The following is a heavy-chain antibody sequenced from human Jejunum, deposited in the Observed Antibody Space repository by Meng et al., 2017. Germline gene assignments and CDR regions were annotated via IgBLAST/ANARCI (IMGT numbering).Heavy chain of an antibody. V-gene: IGHV4-61*01. D-gene: IGHD3-16*01. Sequence: QVQLQESGPGLGRPSETLSLTCTVSGVSVTSGHYYWSWVRQPPGQGLEWIGHVFYTGSTNYSPSFKSRVTISVHTSMNQFSLKLNSVTAADTVVYYCARGGWDFEYWGQGILVTVSS. CDR3: ARGGWDFEY. CDR1: GVSVTSGHYY. J-gene: IGHJ4*02. CDR2: VFYTGST.